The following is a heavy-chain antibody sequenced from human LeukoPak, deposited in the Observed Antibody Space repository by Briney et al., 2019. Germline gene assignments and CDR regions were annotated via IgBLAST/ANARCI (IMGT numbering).Heavy chain of an antibody. J-gene: IGHJ5*02. V-gene: IGHV3-21*01. Sequence: GRSLRLSCAASGFTFSSYSMNWVRQAPGKGLEWVSSISSSSSYIYYADSVKGRFTISRDNAKNSLYLQMNSLRAEDTAVYYCARQAGGGWFDPWGQGTLVTVSS. CDR2: ISSSSSYI. CDR1: GFTFSSYS. CDR3: ARQAGGGWFDP. D-gene: IGHD3-16*01.